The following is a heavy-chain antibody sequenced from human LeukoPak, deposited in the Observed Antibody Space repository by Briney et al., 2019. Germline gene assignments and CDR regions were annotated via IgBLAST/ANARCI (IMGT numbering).Heavy chain of an antibody. CDR1: GFTFSNAW. V-gene: IGHV3-30*18. Sequence: PGGSLRLSCAASGFTFSNAWMNWVRQAPGKGLEWVAVISYDGSNKYYADSVKGRFTISRDNSKNTLYLQMNSLRAEDTAVYYCAKVGRLHRATVLIQDYFDYWGQGTLVTVSS. CDR3: AKVGRLHRATVLIQDYFDY. CDR2: ISYDGSNK. J-gene: IGHJ4*02. D-gene: IGHD4-23*01.